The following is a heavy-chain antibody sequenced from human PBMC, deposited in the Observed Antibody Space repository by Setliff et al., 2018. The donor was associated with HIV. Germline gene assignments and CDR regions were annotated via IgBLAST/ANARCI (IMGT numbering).Heavy chain of an antibody. V-gene: IGHV4-4*08. J-gene: IGHJ4*02. D-gene: IGHD3-22*01. Sequence: SETLSLTCTVSGDSISSYYWSWIRQPPGRGLEWIGYIYSSGSTNYNPSLKSRVTISVDTSKNQFSLKLSYVTAADTAVYYCGGTSGFFEYFDYWGRGTQVTVSS. CDR1: GDSISSYY. CDR2: IYSSGST. CDR3: GGTSGFFEYFDY.